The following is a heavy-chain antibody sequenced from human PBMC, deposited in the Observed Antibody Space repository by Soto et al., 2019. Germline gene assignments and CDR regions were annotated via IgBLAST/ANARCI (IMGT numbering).Heavy chain of an antibody. V-gene: IGHV1-18*04. J-gene: IGHJ4*02. Sequence: SVKCYVNASGYSFTSDVISWVRQAPGQVLDCMGWISAYNGNTNYAQKLQGRVTMTTDTSTSTAYMELRSLRSDDTAVYYCARETDYNNPRFKYWGQGTLVNVSS. D-gene: IGHD4-4*01. CDR1: GYSFTSDV. CDR2: ISAYNGNT. CDR3: ARETDYNNPRFKY.